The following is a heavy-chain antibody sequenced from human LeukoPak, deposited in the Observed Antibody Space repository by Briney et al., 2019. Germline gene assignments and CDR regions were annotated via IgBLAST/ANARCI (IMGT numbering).Heavy chain of an antibody. CDR2: IYYTGTT. CDR1: GGSISSNSHY. CDR3: AGHLYSESYYF. J-gene: IGHJ4*02. V-gene: IGHV4-39*01. Sequence: SETLSLTCTVSGGSISSNSHYWGWIRQTPGKGLEWIGSIYYTGTTYYNPSLKSRVTISIDTSKNQFSLKLSSVTAADTAVYYCAGHLYSESYYFWGQGTLVTVSS. D-gene: IGHD1-26*01.